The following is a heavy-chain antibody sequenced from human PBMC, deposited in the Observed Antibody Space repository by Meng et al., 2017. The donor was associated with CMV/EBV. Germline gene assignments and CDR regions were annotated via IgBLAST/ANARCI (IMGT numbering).Heavy chain of an antibody. Sequence: GESLKISCAASEFTFSSYAMHWVRQAPGKGLEWVAVISYDGSNKYYADSVKGRFTISRDNSKNTLYLQMNSLRAEDTAVYYCARERVVPAARPGYFDYWGQGTLVTVSS. D-gene: IGHD2-2*02. CDR3: ARERVVPAARPGYFDY. V-gene: IGHV3-30*04. CDR1: EFTFSSYA. CDR2: ISYDGSNK. J-gene: IGHJ4*02.